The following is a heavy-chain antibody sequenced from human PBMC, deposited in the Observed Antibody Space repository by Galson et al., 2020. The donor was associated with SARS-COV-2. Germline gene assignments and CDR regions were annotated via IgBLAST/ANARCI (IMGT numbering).Heavy chain of an antibody. CDR1: GTSVTDNY. Sequence: ASETLSLTCTVSGTSVTDNYWNWIRQSPGNGLEWIGYIHYRGGTRYNPSLKSRVTISLATSESQFSLKLTSVTAADTAVYYCVTIPLSTEYGFEIWGQGTLVTVSS. J-gene: IGHJ3*02. CDR3: VTIPLSTEYGFEI. CDR2: IHYRGGT. V-gene: IGHV4-59*02. D-gene: IGHD3-10*01.